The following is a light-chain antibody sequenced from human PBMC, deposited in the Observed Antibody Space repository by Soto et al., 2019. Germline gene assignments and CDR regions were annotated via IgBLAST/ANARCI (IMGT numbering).Light chain of an antibody. CDR3: QTWGTGLLV. Sequence: QLVLTKSPSASASLGASVKLTCTLSSGHSSYAIAWHQQQPEKGPRYLMKLNSDGSHSKGDGIPDRFSGSSSGAERYLTISSLQSEVEADYYCQTWGTGLLVFGGGTKLTVL. CDR2: LNSDGSH. J-gene: IGLJ3*02. CDR1: SGHSSYA. V-gene: IGLV4-69*01.